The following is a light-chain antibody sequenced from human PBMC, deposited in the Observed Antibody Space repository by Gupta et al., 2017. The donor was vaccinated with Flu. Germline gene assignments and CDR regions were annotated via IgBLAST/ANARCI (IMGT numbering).Light chain of an antibody. J-gene: IGKJ1*01. CDR1: QNINMY. CDR2: SAS. CDR3: QQKYTTPWT. Sequence: DVQMTQSPFSLSASVGDRVTITCRASQNINMYLNWYQQKPGKAPDVLIYSASSLQSGVPLRFSGSGSGTDFTLTISRLQPEDFATYYCQQKYTTPWTFGRGTKVEV. V-gene: IGKV1-39*01.